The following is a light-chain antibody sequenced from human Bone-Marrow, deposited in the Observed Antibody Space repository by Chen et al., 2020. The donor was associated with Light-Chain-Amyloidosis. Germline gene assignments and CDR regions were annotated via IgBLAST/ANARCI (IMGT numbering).Light chain of an antibody. CDR3: VSWDTSLIGWV. CDR1: GSNIGMNF. J-gene: IGLJ3*02. V-gene: IGLV1-51*01. CDR2: DND. Sequence: QSVLTQPPSVSAAPGQTVTISCSGTGSNIGMNFVFWYQQIPGTAPKPLIYDNDKRPSGIPDRFSASKSGTSATLGITGLRTGDEANYFCVSWDTSLIGWVFGGGTKVTVL.